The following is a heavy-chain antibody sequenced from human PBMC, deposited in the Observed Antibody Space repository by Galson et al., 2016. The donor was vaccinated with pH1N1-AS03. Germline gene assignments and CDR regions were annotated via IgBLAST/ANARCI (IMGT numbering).Heavy chain of an antibody. D-gene: IGHD1-26*01. CDR2: IIPMYDIV. J-gene: IGHJ6*02. CDR3: ARNIVGTSQEAYGMDA. CDR1: GGSFSRYG. Sequence: SVKVSCKASGGSFSRYGISWVRQAPGQGLEWMGRIIPMYDIVNNAQKFQGRVTITADKSTSTVYMELSSLRSDDTALYYCARNIVGTSQEAYGMDAWGQGTAVTVSS. V-gene: IGHV1-69*04.